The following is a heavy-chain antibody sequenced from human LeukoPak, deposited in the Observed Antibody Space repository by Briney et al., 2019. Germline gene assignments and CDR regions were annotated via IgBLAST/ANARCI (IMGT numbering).Heavy chain of an antibody. CDR3: AREVGSGYLFCDY. CDR1: GYTFTGYY. J-gene: IGHJ4*02. D-gene: IGHD3-22*01. Sequence: GASVKVSCKASGYTFTGYYIHWVRQARGQGLKWMGWINPNSGGTNYAQKLQGRVTMTRDTSINTAYMELSRLRSDDTAVYYCAREVGSGYLFCDYWGQGTLVTVSS. CDR2: INPNSGGT. V-gene: IGHV1-2*02.